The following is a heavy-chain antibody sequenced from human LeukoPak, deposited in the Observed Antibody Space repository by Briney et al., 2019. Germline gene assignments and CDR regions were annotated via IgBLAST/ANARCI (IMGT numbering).Heavy chain of an antibody. CDR1: GFTFNNYA. Sequence: PGGSLRLSCAASGFTFNNYAMTWVRQAPGKGLEWVSGITGGGIGTYYADSVRGRFTISRDNSKNTLDLQMNTLRVEDTAVYYCALRDVCDSSGYYPLFAHWGQGTLVTVSS. J-gene: IGHJ4*02. CDR2: ITGGGIGT. CDR3: ALRDVCDSSGYYPLFAH. V-gene: IGHV3-23*01. D-gene: IGHD3-22*01.